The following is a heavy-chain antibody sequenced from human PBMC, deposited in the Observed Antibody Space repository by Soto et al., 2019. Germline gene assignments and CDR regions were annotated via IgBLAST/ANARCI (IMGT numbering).Heavy chain of an antibody. V-gene: IGHV4-59*01. CDR3: ARDLRVANDLGRYSHCATDV. D-gene: IGHD2-15*01. J-gene: IGHJ6*02. Sequence: SETLSLTCTVSGDCISNCYWNWIRQSPGKGLEWIGYIYYTGSTTYNPSLKSRVTISVDASKTQFSLRLSSVTAADTAIYYCARDLRVANDLGRYSHCATDVWGQGITVTVSS. CDR2: IYYTGST. CDR1: GDCISNCY.